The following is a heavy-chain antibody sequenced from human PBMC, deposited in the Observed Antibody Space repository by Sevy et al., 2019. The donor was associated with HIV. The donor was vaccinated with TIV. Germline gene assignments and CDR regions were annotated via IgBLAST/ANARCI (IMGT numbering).Heavy chain of an antibody. D-gene: IGHD3-10*01. J-gene: IGHJ4*02. Sequence: GASVKVSCKASGGTFSSYAISWVRQAPGQGLEWMGGIIPIFGTANYAQKFQGRVTITADKSTSTAYMELSSLRSEDTAVYYCARESPLLDYGFFDYWGQGTLVTVSS. CDR3: ARESPLLDYGFFDY. CDR1: GGTFSSYA. CDR2: IIPIFGTA. V-gene: IGHV1-69*06.